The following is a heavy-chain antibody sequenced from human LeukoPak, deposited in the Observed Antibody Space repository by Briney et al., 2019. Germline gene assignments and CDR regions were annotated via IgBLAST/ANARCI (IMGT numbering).Heavy chain of an antibody. V-gene: IGHV3-66*01. D-gene: IGHD1-26*01. CDR1: GFTVSSNY. CDR3: ARALVGGGTYFDY. Sequence: GGSLRLSCAASGFTVSSNYMSWVRQAPGKGLEWGSVIYSGGSTYYADSVKGRFTISRDNSKNTLYLQMNSLRAEDTAVYYCARALVGGGTYFDYWGQGTLVTVSS. CDR2: IYSGGST. J-gene: IGHJ4*02.